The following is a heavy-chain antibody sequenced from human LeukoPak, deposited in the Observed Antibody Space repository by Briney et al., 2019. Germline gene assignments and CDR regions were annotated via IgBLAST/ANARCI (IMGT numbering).Heavy chain of an antibody. CDR3: ATRLASDIVVVPAAMQFDP. CDR1: GYTLTELS. V-gene: IGHV1-24*01. J-gene: IGHJ5*02. CDR2: FDPEDGET. Sequence: GASVKVSCKVSGYTLTELSMHWVRQAPGKGLEWMGGFDPEDGETIYAQKFQGRVTMTEDTSTDTAYMELSSLRSEDTAVYYCATRLASDIVVVPAAMQFDPWGQGTLVTVSS. D-gene: IGHD2-2*01.